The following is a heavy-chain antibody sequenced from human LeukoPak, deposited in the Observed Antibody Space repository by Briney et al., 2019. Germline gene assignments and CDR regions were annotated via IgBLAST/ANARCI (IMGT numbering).Heavy chain of an antibody. CDR3: ARSRFYFDGTAYYPGSFDS. CDR2: IKQDGSEK. J-gene: IGHJ4*02. D-gene: IGHD3-22*01. V-gene: IGHV3-7*01. Sequence: GGSLRLSCAASGLTLSSYWMNWVRQAPGKALEWVANIKQDGSEKYYVDSVKGRFTISRDNAQNSLYLQVNSLRAEDTAVYYCARSRFYFDGTAYYPGSFDSWGPGTLVTFSS. CDR1: GLTLSSYW.